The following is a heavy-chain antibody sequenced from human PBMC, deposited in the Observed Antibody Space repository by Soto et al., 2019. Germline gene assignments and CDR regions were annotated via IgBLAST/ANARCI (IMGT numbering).Heavy chain of an antibody. J-gene: IGHJ5*02. CDR1: GGSISGYY. V-gene: IGHV4-59*12. CDR2: INYSGTT. CDR3: ARVTPLPQRWFDP. Sequence: SETLSLTCTVSGGSISGYYWSWVRQPPGKGLEWIGYINYSGTTNYSPSLRSRVTISVDTSKNEFSLKLTSVTAADTAVYYCARVTPLPQRWFDPWGRGTLVTVSS.